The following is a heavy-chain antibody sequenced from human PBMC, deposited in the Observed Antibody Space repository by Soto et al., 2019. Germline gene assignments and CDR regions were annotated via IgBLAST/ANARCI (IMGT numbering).Heavy chain of an antibody. CDR2: ISLSGGST. J-gene: IGHJ4*02. Sequence: GGSLRLSCAAFRFTFSSYAMTWVRQAPGEGLEWVSGISLSGGSTYYADSVKGRFTISRDNSKKMLYLQMNSLRAEDTAVYYCARDLGWQPLLYGPGYFDSWGQGTLVT. CDR3: ARDLGWQPLLYGPGYFDS. D-gene: IGHD2-2*02. V-gene: IGHV3-23*01. CDR1: RFTFSSYA.